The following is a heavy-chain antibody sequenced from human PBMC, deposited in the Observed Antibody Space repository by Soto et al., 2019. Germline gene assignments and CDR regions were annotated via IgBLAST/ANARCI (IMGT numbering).Heavy chain of an antibody. Sequence: EVPLVESGGGLVQPGESLRLSCAASGFTFSSYWMHWIRQAPGKGLVWASRVSSNGSSTVYANSVKGRLTIPRDNAKNTLYLQMNSLSDEDTAVYYWARGLPNYSSFDSWGQGTLVTVSS. CDR1: GFTFSSYW. CDR3: ARGLPNYSSFDS. J-gene: IGHJ4*02. CDR2: VSSNGSST. D-gene: IGHD4-4*01. V-gene: IGHV3-74*01.